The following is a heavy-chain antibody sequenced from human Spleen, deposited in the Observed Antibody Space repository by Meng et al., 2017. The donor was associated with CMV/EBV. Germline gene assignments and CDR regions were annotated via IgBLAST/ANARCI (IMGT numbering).Heavy chain of an antibody. CDR3: ARTERWLMDY. V-gene: IGHV6-1*01. J-gene: IGHJ4*02. CDR2: TYYRSKWSS. CDR1: GDSVSSNSAA. Sequence: ISGDSVSSNSAAWNWIRQSPSRGPEWLGRTYYRSKWSSDYAASLRGRIIIHADTAKNDFSLHLNSVTPEDTAIYYCARTERWLMDYWGQGTLVTVSS. D-gene: IGHD6-19*01.